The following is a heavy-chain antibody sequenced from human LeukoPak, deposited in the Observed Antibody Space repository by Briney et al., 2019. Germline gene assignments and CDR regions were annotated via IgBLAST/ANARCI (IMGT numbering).Heavy chain of an antibody. J-gene: IGHJ5*02. CDR3: ARDFWVPAAMEWLDP. Sequence: PSETLSLTCTVSGGSISSGSYYWSWIRQPAGKGLEWIGRTYTSGSTNYNPSLKGRVTISVDTSKNQFSLKLSSVTAADTAVYYCARDFWVPAAMEWLDPWGQGTLVTVSS. D-gene: IGHD2-2*01. CDR2: TYTSGST. V-gene: IGHV4-61*02. CDR1: GGSISSGSYY.